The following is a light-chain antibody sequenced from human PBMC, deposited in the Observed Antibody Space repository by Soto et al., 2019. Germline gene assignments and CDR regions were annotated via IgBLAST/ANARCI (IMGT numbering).Light chain of an antibody. J-gene: IGLJ1*01. CDR3: SSYTRQYTPSYL. CDR2: EVS. V-gene: IGLV2-14*01. Sequence: QSALTQPASVSGSPGQSITLSCTGTNSDVGGYNYVSWYQQHPGKAPKLMIYEVSNRPSGISHRFSGSKSGNTASLTISGLRAEDEADYFCSSYTRQYTPSYLFGAGTKLTVL. CDR1: NSDVGGYNY.